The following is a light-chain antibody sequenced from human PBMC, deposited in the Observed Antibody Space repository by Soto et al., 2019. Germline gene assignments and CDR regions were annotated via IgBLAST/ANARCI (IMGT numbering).Light chain of an antibody. J-gene: IGKJ1*01. CDR1: QSVSSN. CDR2: GAS. V-gene: IGKV3-15*01. Sequence: EIVMTQSPATLSVSPGERATLSCRASQSVSSNLAWYQQKPGQAPRLLIYGASTRATGIPARFSGSGSGTEFTLTFSSLQSEDFAVYYCQQYNIWWTFGQGTKVDIK. CDR3: QQYNIWWT.